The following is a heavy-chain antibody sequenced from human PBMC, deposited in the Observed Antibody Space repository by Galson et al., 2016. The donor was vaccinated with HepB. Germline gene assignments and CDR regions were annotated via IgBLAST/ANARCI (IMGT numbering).Heavy chain of an antibody. CDR3: ARAPYDIEAFDI. J-gene: IGHJ3*02. Sequence: SVKVSCKASEYTFTSYAMHWVRQAPGQRLEWMGWINGGNGNTKYSQKFQGRVTITRDTSASTAYMELSSLRSDDTAVYYCARAPYDIEAFDIWGQGTMVTVSS. V-gene: IGHV1-3*01. CDR2: INGGNGNT. D-gene: IGHD3-22*01. CDR1: EYTFTSYA.